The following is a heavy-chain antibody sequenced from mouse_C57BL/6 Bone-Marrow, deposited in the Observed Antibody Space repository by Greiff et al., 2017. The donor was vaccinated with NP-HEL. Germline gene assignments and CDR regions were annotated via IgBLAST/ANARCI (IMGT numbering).Heavy chain of an antibody. V-gene: IGHV14-4*01. CDR1: GFNIKDDY. J-gene: IGHJ2*01. CDR3: TFYYYGSSYHY. CDR2: IDPENGDT. D-gene: IGHD1-1*01. Sequence: VQLKQSGAELVRPGASVKLSCTASGFNIKDDYMHWVKQRPEQGLEWIGWIDPENGDTEYASKFQGKATITADTSSNTAYLQLSSLTSEDTAVYYCTFYYYGSSYHYWGQGTTLTVSS.